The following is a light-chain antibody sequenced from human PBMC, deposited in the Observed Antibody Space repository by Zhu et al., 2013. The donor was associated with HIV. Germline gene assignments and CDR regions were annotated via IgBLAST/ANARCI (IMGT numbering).Light chain of an antibody. V-gene: IGKV1-27*01. CDR3: QKYNHDPKM. CDR2: YAS. Sequence: DIQMSQSPSSLSASVGDRVTITCRASHDISTYLAWYQQKPGKVPHLLIYYASVLQSGVPSRFSGSGSGTDFTLTISSLQPEDVATYYCQKYNHDPKMFGQGTKVEIK. J-gene: IGKJ1*01. CDR1: HDISTY.